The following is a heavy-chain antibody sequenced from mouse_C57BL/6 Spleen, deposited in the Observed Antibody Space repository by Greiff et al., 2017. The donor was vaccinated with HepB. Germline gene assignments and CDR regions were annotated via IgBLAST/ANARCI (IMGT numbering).Heavy chain of an antibody. V-gene: IGHV5-17*01. CDR2: ISSGSSTS. CDR3: ARPLRTGTSNYYFDY. CDR1: GFTFSDYG. Sequence: EVQVVESGGGLVKPGGSLKLSCAASGFTFSDYGMHWVRQAPEKGLEWVAYISSGSSTSYYAATVKGRFTISRDNAKNTLFLQMTSLRSEDTAMYYCARPLRTGTSNYYFDYWGQGTTLTVSS. J-gene: IGHJ2*01. D-gene: IGHD4-1*01.